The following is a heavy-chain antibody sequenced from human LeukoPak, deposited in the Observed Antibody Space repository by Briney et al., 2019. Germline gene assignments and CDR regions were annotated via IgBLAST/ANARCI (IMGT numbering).Heavy chain of an antibody. Sequence: GGSLRLSCAASGFSFSSYSMNWVRQAPGKGLEWISYIRRDGSRIYYADSVEGRFTISRDIAKNSLYLLMDSLRVEDTAVYYCTRDPHALDFWGQGTLVTVSS. D-gene: IGHD2/OR15-2a*01. CDR3: TRDPHALDF. CDR1: GFSFSSYS. J-gene: IGHJ4*02. CDR2: IRRDGSRI. V-gene: IGHV3-48*01.